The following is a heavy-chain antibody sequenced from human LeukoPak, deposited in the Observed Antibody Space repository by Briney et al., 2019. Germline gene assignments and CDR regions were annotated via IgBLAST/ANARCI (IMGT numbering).Heavy chain of an antibody. J-gene: IGHJ5*02. CDR3: ARGGNYDFWSGYYVSSYNWFDP. CDR2: INHSGST. D-gene: IGHD3-3*01. CDR1: GGSFSGYY. V-gene: IGHV4-34*01. Sequence: SETLSLTCAVYGGSFSGYYWSWIRQPPGKGLEWIGEINHSGSTNYNPSLKSRVTISVDTSKNQFSLKLSSVTAADTAVYYCARGGNYDFWSGYYVSSYNWFDPWGQGTLVTVSS.